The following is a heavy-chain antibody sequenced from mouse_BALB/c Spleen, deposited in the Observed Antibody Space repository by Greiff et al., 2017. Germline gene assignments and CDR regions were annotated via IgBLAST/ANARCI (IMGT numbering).Heavy chain of an antibody. CDR2: INPSTGYT. J-gene: IGHJ4*01. V-gene: IGHV1-7*01. CDR1: GYTFTSYW. CDR3: AREDGREYYAMDY. D-gene: IGHD1-1*01. Sequence: QVQLQQSGAELAKPGASVKMSCKASGYTFTSYWMHWVKQRPGQGLEWIGYINPSTGYTEYNQKFKDKATLTADKSSSTAYMQLSSLTSEDSAVYYCAREDGREYYAMDYWGQGTSVTVSS.